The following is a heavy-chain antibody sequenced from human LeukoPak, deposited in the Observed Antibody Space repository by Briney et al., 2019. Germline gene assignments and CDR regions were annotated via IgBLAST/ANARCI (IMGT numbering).Heavy chain of an antibody. D-gene: IGHD5-24*01. V-gene: IGHV5-51*01. J-gene: IGHJ4*02. CDR3: ARQNGDGYKQYGY. CDR1: GYNFITYW. Sequence: GESLKISCKGSGYNFITYWIGWVRQMPGKGLEWMGIIYPGDSDTRYSPSFQGQVTISADKSISTAYLQWSSLKASDTAMYYCARQNGDGYKQYGYWGQGTLVIVSP. CDR2: IYPGDSDT.